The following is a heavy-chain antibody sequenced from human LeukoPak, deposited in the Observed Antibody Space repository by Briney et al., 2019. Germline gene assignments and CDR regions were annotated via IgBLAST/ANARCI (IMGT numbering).Heavy chain of an antibody. D-gene: IGHD3-10*01. V-gene: IGHV3-23*01. J-gene: IGHJ6*03. CDR2: ISGSGGST. Sequence: GGSLRLSCAASGFTFSSYGMSWVRQAPGKGLEWVSAISGSGGSTHYADSVKGRFTISRDNSKNTLYLQMNSLRAEDTAVYYCASSVMWFGESYYYYMDVWGKGTTVTVSS. CDR3: ASSVMWFGESYYYYMDV. CDR1: GFTFSSYG.